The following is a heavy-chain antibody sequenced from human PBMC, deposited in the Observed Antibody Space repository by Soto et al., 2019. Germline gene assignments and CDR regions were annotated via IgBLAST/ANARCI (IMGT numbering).Heavy chain of an antibody. D-gene: IGHD3-10*01. CDR2: INHSGST. Sequence: PSETLSLTCAVYGGSFSVYYWSWIRQPPGKGLEWIGEINHSGSTNYNPSLKSRVTISVDTSKDQFSLKLSSVTAADTAVYYCARASIRGVDYWGQGTLVTVSS. V-gene: IGHV4-34*01. CDR1: GGSFSVYY. J-gene: IGHJ4*02. CDR3: ARASIRGVDY.